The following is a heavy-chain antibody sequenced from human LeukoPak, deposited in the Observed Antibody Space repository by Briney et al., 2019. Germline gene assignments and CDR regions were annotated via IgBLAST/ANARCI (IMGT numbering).Heavy chain of an antibody. V-gene: IGHV7-4-1*02. D-gene: IGHD2-2*01. CDR1: GYTFTSYA. J-gene: IGHJ4*02. CDR2: INTNTGNP. CDR3: ARAGVVVVPAAMPGGLYYLDY. Sequence: ASVKVSCKASGYTFTSYAMNWVRQAPGQGLEWMGWINTNTGNPTYAQGFTGRFVFSLDTSVSTAYLQISSLKAEDTAVYYCARAGVVVVPAAMPGGLYYLDYWGQGTLVTVSS.